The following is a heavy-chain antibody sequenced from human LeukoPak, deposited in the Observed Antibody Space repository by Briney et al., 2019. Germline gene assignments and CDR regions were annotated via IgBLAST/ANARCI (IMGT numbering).Heavy chain of an antibody. CDR1: GFSLSTSGVG. D-gene: IGHD3-3*01. V-gene: IGHV2-5*01. J-gene: IGHJ3*02. CDR3: AHSPGIWSGDYAFDI. CDR2: IYWNDDK. Sequence: SGPTLVKPTQTLTLTCTFSGFSLSTSGVGVGWIRQPPGKALEWLALIYWNDDKRYSPSPKSRLTITKDTSKNQVVLTMTNMDPVDTATYYCAHSPGIWSGDYAFDIWGQGTMVTVSS.